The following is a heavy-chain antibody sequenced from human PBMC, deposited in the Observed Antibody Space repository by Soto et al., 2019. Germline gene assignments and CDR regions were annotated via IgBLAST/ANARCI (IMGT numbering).Heavy chain of an antibody. D-gene: IGHD6-19*01. Sequence: QVQLVQSGAEVTKPGASVTVSCKASQYTFTAYYLHWVRQAPGQRLEWMGWINPNGGGTIYAQKFQGRLTLTRDASITTAYRELSRLNSDDTAFYFCATSSDWSPLLDHWGQGTLVTVSS. J-gene: IGHJ4*02. CDR3: ATSSDWSPLLDH. CDR2: INPNGGGT. CDR1: QYTFTAYY. V-gene: IGHV1-2*02.